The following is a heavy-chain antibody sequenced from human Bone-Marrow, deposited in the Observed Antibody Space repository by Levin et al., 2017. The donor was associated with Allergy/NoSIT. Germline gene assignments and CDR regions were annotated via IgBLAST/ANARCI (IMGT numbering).Heavy chain of an antibody. V-gene: IGHV4-59*08. D-gene: IGHD6-13*01. Sequence: SQTLSLTCTVAGASIRNYYWNWIRQLPGKGLEWLGYVYYSGSTNYNPSLKGRVTMSVDPSKSQFSLKLTSVTAADTAVYYCARKYSSSWEANWFDSWGQGTLVTVSS. CDR2: VYYSGST. CDR1: GASIRNYY. J-gene: IGHJ5*01. CDR3: ARKYSSSWEANWFDS.